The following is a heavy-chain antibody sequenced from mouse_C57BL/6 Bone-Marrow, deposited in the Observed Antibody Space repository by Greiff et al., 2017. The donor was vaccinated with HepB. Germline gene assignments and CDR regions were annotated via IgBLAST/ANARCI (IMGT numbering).Heavy chain of an antibody. Sequence: EVKVVESGGGLVQPGGSMKLSCVASGFTFSNYWMNWVRQSPEKGLEWVAQIRLKSDNYATHYAESVKGRFTISRDDSKSSVYLQMNNLRAEDTGIYYCGTVVPHWYFDVWGTGTTVTVSS. D-gene: IGHD1-1*01. V-gene: IGHV6-3*01. CDR2: IRLKSDNYAT. CDR1: GFTFSNYW. CDR3: GTVVPHWYFDV. J-gene: IGHJ1*03.